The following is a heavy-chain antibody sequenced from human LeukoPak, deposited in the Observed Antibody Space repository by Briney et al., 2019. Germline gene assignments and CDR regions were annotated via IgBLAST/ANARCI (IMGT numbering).Heavy chain of an antibody. D-gene: IGHD6-13*01. V-gene: IGHV4-34*01. CDR2: INLSGST. CDR1: GGSFSGYY. CDR3: AVAAAGSDYYFDY. J-gene: IGHJ4*02. Sequence: SETLSLTCAVYGGSFSGYYCSWIRQPPGKGLEWIGEINLSGSTRYNPSLKSRVTISVDASKNQFSLKLSSVTAADTAVYYCAVAAAGSDYYFDYWGQGTLVTVSS.